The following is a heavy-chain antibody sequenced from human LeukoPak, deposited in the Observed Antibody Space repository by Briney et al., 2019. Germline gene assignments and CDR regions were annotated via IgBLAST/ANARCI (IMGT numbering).Heavy chain of an antibody. D-gene: IGHD1-1*01. J-gene: IGHJ5*02. CDR2: IYYTGST. CDR1: GGSISSYY. V-gene: IGHV4-59*08. CDR3: AQSLGSGNWIGNWFDP. Sequence: KPSETLSLTYTVSGGSISSYYWSWIRQPPGKGLEWIGYIYYTGSTNYNPSLRSRLTISVDTSKNQFSLKLTSVTAADTAIYYCAQSLGSGNWIGNWFDPWGQGTLVTVSS.